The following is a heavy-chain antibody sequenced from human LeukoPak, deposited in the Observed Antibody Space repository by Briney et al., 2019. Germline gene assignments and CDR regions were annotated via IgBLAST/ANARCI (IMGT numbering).Heavy chain of an antibody. V-gene: IGHV3-23*01. CDR3: AKDLVSGMVRGVTFDY. J-gene: IGHJ4*02. D-gene: IGHD3-10*01. CDR2: ISGSGGST. CDR1: GFTFSSYA. Sequence: GGSLRLSCAASGFTFSSYAMSWVRQAPGKGLEWVSAISGSGGSTYYADSVKGRFTISRDNSKNTLYLQMNSLRAEDTAVYSCAKDLVSGMVRGVTFDYWGQGTLVTVSS.